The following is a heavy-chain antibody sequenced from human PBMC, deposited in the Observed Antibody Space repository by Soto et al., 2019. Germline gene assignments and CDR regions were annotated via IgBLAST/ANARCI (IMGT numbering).Heavy chain of an antibody. J-gene: IGHJ4*02. D-gene: IGHD1-26*01. Sequence: AAAVKVSCKASGYTFKNYGIRWVRQAPGQGLEWMGWISGDNGNTNYAQKLQGRVTLTTDTSTSTAYMEVRSLRSDDTAVCYCARDQGGSYYVAIDYWGQGTLVTVSS. CDR2: ISGDNGNT. CDR3: ARDQGGSYYVAIDY. V-gene: IGHV1-18*04. CDR1: GYTFKNYG.